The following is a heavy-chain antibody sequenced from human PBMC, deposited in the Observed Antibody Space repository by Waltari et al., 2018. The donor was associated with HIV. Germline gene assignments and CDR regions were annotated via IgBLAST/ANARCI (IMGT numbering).Heavy chain of an antibody. CDR1: GYTFTTYA. Sequence: QVPLVQSGSELKKPGASVNISCKASGYTFTTYAMNWVRQAPGQGLEWMGWINTNTGKPTYVQGFTGRFVFSLDISVSTAYLQISSLKAEDTAVYYCAREDNWNYGGNDYWGQGTLVTVSS. V-gene: IGHV7-4-1*02. J-gene: IGHJ4*02. CDR2: INTNTGKP. CDR3: AREDNWNYGGNDY. D-gene: IGHD1-7*01.